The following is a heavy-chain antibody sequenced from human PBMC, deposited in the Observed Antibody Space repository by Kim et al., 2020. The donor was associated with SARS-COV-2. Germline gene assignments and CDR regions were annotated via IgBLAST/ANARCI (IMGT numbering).Heavy chain of an antibody. CDR3: LKDFLGD. Sequence: GGSLRLSCAVSGFIFSSYWMSWVRQAPGKGLEWVANITDDGTEKYYVDSVKGRFTISRDNAKNSLYLQMSSLRAEDTAVYYCLKDFLGDWGQGALVTVSS. CDR1: GFIFSSYW. J-gene: IGHJ4*02. CDR2: ITDDGTEK. V-gene: IGHV3-7*03. D-gene: IGHD3-16*01.